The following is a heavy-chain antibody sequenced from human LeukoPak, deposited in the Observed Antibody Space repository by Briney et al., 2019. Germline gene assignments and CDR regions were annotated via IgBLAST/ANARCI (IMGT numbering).Heavy chain of an antibody. J-gene: IGHJ6*03. CDR2: IYYSGST. Sequence: SETLSLTCTVSGGSISSYYWSWIRQPPGKGLEWIGYIYYSGSTNYNPSLKSRVTISVDTSKNQFSLKLSSVTAADTAVYYCARVVEQFPYYYYYMDVWGKGTTVTISS. CDR1: GGSISSYY. D-gene: IGHD1/OR15-1a*01. V-gene: IGHV4-59*01. CDR3: ARVVEQFPYYYYYMDV.